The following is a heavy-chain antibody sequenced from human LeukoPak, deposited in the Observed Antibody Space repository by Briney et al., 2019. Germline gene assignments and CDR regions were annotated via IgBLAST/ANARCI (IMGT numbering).Heavy chain of an antibody. CDR2: IRYDGSNK. J-gene: IGHJ4*02. V-gene: IGHV3-30*02. CDR1: GCTFSSYA. CDR3: AMSLIAAAGNVRLDY. Sequence: GGSLRLSCAASGCTFSSYAMTCVRQAPAKGLEWVAFIRYDGSNKYYADSVKGRFTISRDNSKNTLYLQMNSLRAEDTAVYYRAMSLIAAAGNVRLDYWGQGTLVTVSS. D-gene: IGHD6-13*01.